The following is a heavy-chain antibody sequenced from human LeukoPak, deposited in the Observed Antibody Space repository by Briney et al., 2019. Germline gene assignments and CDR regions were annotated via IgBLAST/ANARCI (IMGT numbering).Heavy chain of an antibody. CDR1: GGSISSSSYY. Sequence: SETLSLTCTVSGGSISSSSYYWGWIRQPPGKGLEWIGSIYYSGSTYYNPSLKSRVTISVDTSKNQFSLKLNSVTAADTAVYYCARGRSYGSSWYVDYWGQGTLVTVSS. J-gene: IGHJ4*02. CDR2: IYYSGST. D-gene: IGHD6-13*01. V-gene: IGHV4-39*07. CDR3: ARGRSYGSSWYVDY.